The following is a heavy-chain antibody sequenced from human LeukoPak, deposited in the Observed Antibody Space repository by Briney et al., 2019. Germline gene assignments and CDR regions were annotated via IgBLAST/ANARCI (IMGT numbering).Heavy chain of an antibody. J-gene: IGHJ5*02. V-gene: IGHV4-39*01. Sequence: PSETLSLTCTVSGGSISSDAYYWAWVRQPPGKGLEWIGIVYYTGSTYYNPSLKSRLIMFVDTSKNQFSRKLSSVTAAVTAVYYCATIETDNSGYHWFDPWGQGTLVTVSS. CDR1: GGSISSDAYY. CDR3: ATIETDNSGYHWFDP. D-gene: IGHD3-22*01. CDR2: VYYTGST.